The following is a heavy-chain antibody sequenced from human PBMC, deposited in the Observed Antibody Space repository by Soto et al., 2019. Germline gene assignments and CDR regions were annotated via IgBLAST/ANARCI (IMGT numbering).Heavy chain of an antibody. J-gene: IGHJ6*02. CDR2: INPNSGGT. CDR3: AREVVVVVAAPYYHGMDV. V-gene: IGHV1-2*02. Sequence: ASVKVSCKASGYTFTGYYMHWVRQAPGQGLEWMGWINPNSGGTNYAQKFQGRVTMTRDTSISTAYMELSRLRSDDTAVYYCAREVVVVVAAPYYHGMDVWGQGTKGTVS. D-gene: IGHD2-15*01. CDR1: GYTFTGYY.